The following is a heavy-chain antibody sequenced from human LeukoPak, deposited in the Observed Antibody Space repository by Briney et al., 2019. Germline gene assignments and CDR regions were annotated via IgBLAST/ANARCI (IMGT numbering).Heavy chain of an antibody. D-gene: IGHD3-22*01. CDR2: IRSKAYGGTT. Sequence: GGSLRLSCAASGFTVSSSNNYMSWVRQAPGKGLEWVGFIRSKAYGGTTEYAASVKGRFTISRDDSKSIAYLQMNSLKTEDTAVYYCTRSRYYDSSGYNFFDYWGQGTLVTVSS. CDR1: GFTVSSSNNY. J-gene: IGHJ4*02. CDR3: TRSRYYDSSGYNFFDY. V-gene: IGHV3-49*04.